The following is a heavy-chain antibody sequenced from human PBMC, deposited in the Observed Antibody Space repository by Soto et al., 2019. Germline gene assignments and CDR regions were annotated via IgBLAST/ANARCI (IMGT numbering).Heavy chain of an antibody. D-gene: IGHD3-22*01. CDR1: GGTFSSYT. CDR3: ARGSYYYDSSGYYPRYYYYYGMDV. V-gene: IGHV1-69*02. CDR2: IIPILGIA. Sequence: ASVKVSCKASGGTFSSYTISWVRQAPGQGLEWMGRIIPILGIANYAQKFQGRVTITADKSTSTAYMELSSLRSEDTAVYYCARGSYYYDSSGYYPRYYYYYGMDVWGQGTTVTVSS. J-gene: IGHJ6*02.